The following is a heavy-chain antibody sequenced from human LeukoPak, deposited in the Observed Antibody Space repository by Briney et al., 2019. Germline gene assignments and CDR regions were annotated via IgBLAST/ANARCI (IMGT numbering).Heavy chain of an antibody. V-gene: IGHV4-39*07. CDR2: IYYSGST. D-gene: IGHD6-19*01. Sequence: SETLSLTCTVSGGSISSSSYYWGWIRQPPGKGLEWIGSIYYSGSTYYNPSPKSRVTISVDTSKNQFSLKLSSVTAADTAVYYCARDGSGWYGGLFDYWGQGTLVTVSS. CDR1: GGSISSSSYY. CDR3: ARDGSGWYGGLFDY. J-gene: IGHJ4*02.